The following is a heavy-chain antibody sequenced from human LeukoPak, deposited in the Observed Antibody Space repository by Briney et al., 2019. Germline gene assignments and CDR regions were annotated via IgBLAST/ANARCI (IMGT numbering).Heavy chain of an antibody. J-gene: IGHJ5*02. Sequence: PSETLSLTCTVSGGSLSSYYWSWIRQPAGKGLEWIGRIYTSGSTNYNPSLKSRVTMSVDTSKNQFSLKLSSVTAADTAVYYCARVVVVPAAMYNWFDPWGQGTLVTVSS. D-gene: IGHD2-2*01. V-gene: IGHV4-4*07. CDR2: IYTSGST. CDR1: GGSLSSYY. CDR3: ARVVVVPAAMYNWFDP.